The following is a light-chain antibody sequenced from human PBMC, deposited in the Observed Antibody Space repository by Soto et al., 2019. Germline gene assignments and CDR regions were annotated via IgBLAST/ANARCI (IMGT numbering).Light chain of an antibody. CDR3: QQYYNAPRT. CDR2: WAS. CDR1: QSVLYSSSNRNY. V-gene: IGKV4-1*01. Sequence: DIVMTQSPDSLAVSLGERATINCKSSQSVLYSSSNRNYLAWYQQKPGQPPKLLLYWASTRESGVPDRFSGSGSETDFTLTISSLQAEDVAVYYCQQYYNAPRTFGQGTRLEIK. J-gene: IGKJ2*01.